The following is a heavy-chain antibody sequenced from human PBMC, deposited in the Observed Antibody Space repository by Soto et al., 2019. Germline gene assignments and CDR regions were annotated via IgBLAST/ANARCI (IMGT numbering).Heavy chain of an antibody. CDR1: GGSVSSVKYF. CDR2: IYNNGNT. CDR3: ARTVMPVGNLAAFDH. Sequence: QMQLQESGPGLVKPSETLSLTCNVSGGSVSSVKYFWSWIRQPPGKGLEWIAYIYNNGNTNYNPSLKSRATISVYTSKNQCSLKLTSVTAADSAVYFCARTVMPVGNLAAFDHWGQGVLVTVSS. V-gene: IGHV4-61*01. J-gene: IGHJ4*02. D-gene: IGHD7-27*01.